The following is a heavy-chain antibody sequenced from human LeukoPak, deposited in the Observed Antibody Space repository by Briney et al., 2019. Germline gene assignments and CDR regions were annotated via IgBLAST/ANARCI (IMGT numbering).Heavy chain of an antibody. Sequence: PSETLSLTCTVSGGSISSSSYYWGWIRQPPGKGLEWIGSIYHSGSTYYNPSLKSRVTISVDTSKNQFSLKLNSVTAADTAVYYCVRGVWGSYRYGYWGQGTLVTVSS. V-gene: IGHV4-39*07. CDR3: VRGVWGSYRYGY. J-gene: IGHJ4*02. CDR2: IYHSGST. CDR1: GGSISSSSYY. D-gene: IGHD3-16*02.